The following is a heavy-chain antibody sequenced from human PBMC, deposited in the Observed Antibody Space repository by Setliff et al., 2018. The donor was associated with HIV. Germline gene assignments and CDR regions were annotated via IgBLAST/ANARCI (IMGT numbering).Heavy chain of an antibody. CDR2: IYTSGST. J-gene: IGHJ4*02. CDR3: EVAGQ. V-gene: IGHV4-61*02. Sequence: KPSETLSLTCTVSGGSISSRSNYWGWIRQPAGKGLEWIGRIYTSGSTNYNPSLKSRVTISVDTSKNQFSLKLSSVTAADTAVYYCEVAGQWGQGTLVTVSS. CDR1: GGSISSRSNY. D-gene: IGHD6-19*01.